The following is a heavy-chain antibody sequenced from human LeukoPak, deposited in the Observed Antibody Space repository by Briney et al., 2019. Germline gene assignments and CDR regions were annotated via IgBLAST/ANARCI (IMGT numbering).Heavy chain of an antibody. CDR2: IYYSGST. CDR1: GGSISSSSYY. V-gene: IGHV4-39*07. J-gene: IGHJ3*02. D-gene: IGHD7-27*01. Sequence: TSETLSLTCTVSGGSISSSSYYWGWIRQPPGKGLEWVGSIYYSGSTYYNPVVKSRVTISADTSKNQFSLKLSSLTAADTAVYYCVRDRTGEGAFDIWGQGTMVIVSS. CDR3: VRDRTGEGAFDI.